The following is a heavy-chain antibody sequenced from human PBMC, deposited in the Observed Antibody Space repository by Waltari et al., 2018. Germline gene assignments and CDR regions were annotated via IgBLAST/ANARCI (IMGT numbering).Heavy chain of an antibody. D-gene: IGHD1-26*01. CDR3: ARGAGATGPTYYYYYGMDV. V-gene: IGHV1-69*02. CDR2: IIPILGIA. CDR1: GGTFSSYT. J-gene: IGHJ6*02. Sequence: QVQLVQSGAAVKKPGSSVKVSCTASGGTFSSYTISWVRQAPGKGLEWMGRIIPILGIANYAQKFQGRVTITADKSTSTAYMELSSLRSEDTAVYYCARGAGATGPTYYYYYGMDVWGQGTTVTVSS.